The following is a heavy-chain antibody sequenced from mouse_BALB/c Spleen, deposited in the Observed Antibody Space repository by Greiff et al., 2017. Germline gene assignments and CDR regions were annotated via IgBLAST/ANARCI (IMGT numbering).Heavy chain of an antibody. V-gene: IGHV1S135*01. D-gene: IGHD2-4*01. J-gene: IGHJ2*01. CDR1: GYSFTSYY. CDR3: ARAYDYDADYFDY. Sequence: QLQESGPELMKPGASVKISCKASGYSFTSYYMHWVKQSHGKSLEWIGYIDPFNGGTSYNQKFKGKATLTVDKSSSTAYMHLSSLTSEDSAVYYCARAYDYDADYFDYWGQGTTLTVSS. CDR2: IDPFNGGT.